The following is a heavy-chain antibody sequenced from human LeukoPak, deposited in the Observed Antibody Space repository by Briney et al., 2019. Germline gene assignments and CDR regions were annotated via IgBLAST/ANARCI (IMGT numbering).Heavy chain of an antibody. Sequence: GASVKVSCKASGYTFTGYYMHWVRQAPGQGLEWMGWINPNSGGTNYAQKFQGRVTMTRDTSISTAYMELSRLRSEDTAVYYCARDRGYSYYQFYMDVWGKGTTVTVSS. V-gene: IGHV1-2*02. CDR2: INPNSGGT. CDR1: GYTFTGYY. J-gene: IGHJ6*03. D-gene: IGHD5-24*01. CDR3: ARDRGYSYYQFYMDV.